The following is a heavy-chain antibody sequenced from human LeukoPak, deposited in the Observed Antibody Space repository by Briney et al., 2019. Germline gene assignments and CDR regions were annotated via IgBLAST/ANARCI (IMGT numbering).Heavy chain of an antibody. D-gene: IGHD6-13*01. Sequence: GGSLRLSCAASGFTFSSYWMSWVRQAPGKGLEWVANIKQDGSEKYYVDSVEGRFTISRDNAKNSLYLQMNSLRAEDTAVYYCARRSLVGSAAADLGYSAITYYFDYWGQGTLVTVSS. CDR2: IKQDGSEK. CDR3: ARRSLVGSAAADLGYSAITYYFDY. CDR1: GFTFSSYW. V-gene: IGHV3-7*01. J-gene: IGHJ4*02.